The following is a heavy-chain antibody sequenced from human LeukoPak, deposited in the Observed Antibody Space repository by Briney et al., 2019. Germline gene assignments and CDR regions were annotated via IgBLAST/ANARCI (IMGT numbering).Heavy chain of an antibody. CDR1: GGSISSGGYY. CDR2: IYYSGST. J-gene: IGHJ4*02. CDR3: ARGYCSSTSCYVFDY. V-gene: IGHV4-31*03. Sequence: PSQTLSHTCTVSGGSISSGGYYWSWIRQHPGTGLEWIGYIYYSGSTYYNPSLKSRVTISVDTSKNQFSLKLSSVTAADTAVYYCARGYCSSTSCYVFDYWGQGTLVTVSS. D-gene: IGHD2-2*01.